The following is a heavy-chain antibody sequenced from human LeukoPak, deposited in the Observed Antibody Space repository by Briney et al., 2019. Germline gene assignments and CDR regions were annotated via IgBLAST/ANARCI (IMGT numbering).Heavy chain of an antibody. J-gene: IGHJ4*02. CDR2: IYYSGST. Sequence: SETLSLTCTVSGGSISSYYWSWIRQPPGKGLEWIGYIYYSGSTNYKPSLKSRVTISVETSKNHFSLKLRSVTAADTAVYYCARVTGYMIKDYFDYWGQGTLVTVSS. CDR1: GGSISSYY. V-gene: IGHV4-59*01. D-gene: IGHD3-22*01. CDR3: ARVTGYMIKDYFDY.